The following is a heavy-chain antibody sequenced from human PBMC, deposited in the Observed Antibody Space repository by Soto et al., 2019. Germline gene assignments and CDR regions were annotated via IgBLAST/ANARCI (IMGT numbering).Heavy chain of an antibody. CDR1: GFTFSSYA. Sequence: EAQLLESGGGLVQPGGSLRLSCAASGFTFSSYAMSWVRQAPGKGLEWVSAISGSGGSTYYADSVKGRFTISRDNSKNTLYLQMNSLRAEDTAVYYCAKREGGNGAFDIWGQGTMVTVSS. CDR3: AKREGGNGAFDI. J-gene: IGHJ3*02. CDR2: ISGSGGST. D-gene: IGHD2-15*01. V-gene: IGHV3-23*01.